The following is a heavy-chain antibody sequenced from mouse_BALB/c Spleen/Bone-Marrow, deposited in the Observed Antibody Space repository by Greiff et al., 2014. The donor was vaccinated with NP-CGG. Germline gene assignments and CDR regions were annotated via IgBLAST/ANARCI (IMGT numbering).Heavy chain of an antibody. D-gene: IGHD2-4*01. CDR2: IYPGDGDT. V-gene: IGHV1-87*01. CDR1: GYTFTSYW. CDR3: ARGDYDYDDWFAY. J-gene: IGHJ3*01. Sequence: QVQLQQSRAALSTPGASVKLSCKASGYTFTSYWMQWVKQRPGQGLEWIGAIYPGDGDTRYTQKFKGKATLTSDKSSSTAYMQLSRLASEDSAVYYCARGDYDYDDWFAYWGQGTLVTVSA.